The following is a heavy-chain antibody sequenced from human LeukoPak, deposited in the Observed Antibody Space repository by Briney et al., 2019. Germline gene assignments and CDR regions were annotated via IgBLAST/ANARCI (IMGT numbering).Heavy chain of an antibody. CDR1: GFTFSSYG. CDR2: ISYDGGNK. J-gene: IGHJ4*02. Sequence: GGSLILSCAASGFTFSSYGMHWVRQAPGKGLEWVAVISYDGGNKSYADSVKGRFTISRDNSKNTLHLQMNSLRAEDTAVYYCAKDPGASYYDSSGYYPSSIDYWGQGTLVTVSS. CDR3: AKDPGASYYDSSGYYPSSIDY. V-gene: IGHV3-30*18. D-gene: IGHD3-22*01.